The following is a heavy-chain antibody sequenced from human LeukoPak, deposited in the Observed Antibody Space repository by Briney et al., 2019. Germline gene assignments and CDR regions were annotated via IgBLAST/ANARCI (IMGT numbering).Heavy chain of an antibody. CDR3: AKDGDYYDSSALVALDT. CDR2: IRGSGGRI. CDR1: GFTFSSYD. J-gene: IGHJ3*02. D-gene: IGHD3-22*01. V-gene: IGHV3-23*01. Sequence: GGSLRLPCAGSGFTFSSYDMNWVRQTPGKGLEWVSSIRGSGGRIHYADSVKGRFTIARDNSKNTLYLQMRSLRAEDTAVYYCAKDGDYYDSSALVALDTWGQGTMVTVSS.